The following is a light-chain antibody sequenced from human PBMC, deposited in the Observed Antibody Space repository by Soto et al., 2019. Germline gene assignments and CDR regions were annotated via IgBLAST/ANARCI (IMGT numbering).Light chain of an antibody. CDR2: DVS. V-gene: IGLV2-14*01. CDR1: SSDVGGYNY. Sequence: QSVLTQPASVSESPGQSIIISCTGTSSDVGGYNYVSWYQQHPGKAPKLMIYDVSNRPSGVSNRFSGSKSGNTASLTISGLQAEDEADYYCCSYTSSSTYVFGTGTQLTVL. CDR3: CSYTSSSTYV. J-gene: IGLJ1*01.